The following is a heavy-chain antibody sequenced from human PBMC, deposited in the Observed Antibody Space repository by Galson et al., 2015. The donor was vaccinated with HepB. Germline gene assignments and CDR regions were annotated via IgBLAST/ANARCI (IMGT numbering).Heavy chain of an antibody. CDR3: ARGPLNDILTGYYIN. CDR2: MSPNSGNT. Sequence: SVKVSCKASGYTFTSYDINWVRQATGQGLEWMGWMSPNSGNTGYAQKFQGRVTMTRNTSISTAYMELSSLRSEDTAVYYCARGPLNDILTGYYINWGQGTLVTVSS. CDR1: GYTFTSYD. D-gene: IGHD3-9*01. V-gene: IGHV1-8*01. J-gene: IGHJ4*02.